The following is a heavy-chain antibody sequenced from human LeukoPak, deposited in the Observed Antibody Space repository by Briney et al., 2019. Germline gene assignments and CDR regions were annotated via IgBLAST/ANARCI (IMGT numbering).Heavy chain of an antibody. D-gene: IGHD6-19*01. Sequence: PGGSLRLSCAASGFTFSSYAMSWIRQAPGKGLEWVSAISGSGGSTYYADSVKGRFTISRDNSKNTLYLQMNSLRAEDTAVYYCAKDWLSSGWYYFDYWGQGTLVTVSS. CDR3: AKDWLSSGWYYFDY. CDR2: ISGSGGST. V-gene: IGHV3-23*01. J-gene: IGHJ4*02. CDR1: GFTFSSYA.